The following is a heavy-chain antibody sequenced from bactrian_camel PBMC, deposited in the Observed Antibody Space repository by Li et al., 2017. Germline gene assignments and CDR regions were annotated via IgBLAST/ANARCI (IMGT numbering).Heavy chain of an antibody. CDR1: GFTFSSFY. CDR2: IYSDISNT. J-gene: IGHJ4*01. D-gene: IGHD3*01. Sequence: VQLVESGGGLAKPGGSLRLSCAASGFTFSSFYMSWVRQAPGKGLEWVSSIYSDISNTYYADSVKGRFTASRDNAKNTVYLQMNTLKSEDTAMYYCAALIRPCPQSIATPPHLIWVQSWGRGTQVTVS. V-gene: IGHV3-2*01. CDR3: AALIRPCPQSIATPPHLIWVQS.